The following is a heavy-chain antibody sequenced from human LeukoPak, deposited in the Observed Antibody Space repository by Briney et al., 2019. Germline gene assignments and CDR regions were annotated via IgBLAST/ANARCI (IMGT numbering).Heavy chain of an antibody. CDR1: GISFSNYW. CDR2: IKEDGSDK. CDR3: ARWTDWYFDL. D-gene: IGHD2-21*02. V-gene: IGHV3-7*01. Sequence: GGSLRLSCAASGISFSNYWMTWIRQAPEKGLQWVANIKEDGSDKNYADSVKGRFTISRDNAKNLLYLQMNSLRAEDTAVYYCARWTDWYFDLWGRGTLVTVSS. J-gene: IGHJ2*01.